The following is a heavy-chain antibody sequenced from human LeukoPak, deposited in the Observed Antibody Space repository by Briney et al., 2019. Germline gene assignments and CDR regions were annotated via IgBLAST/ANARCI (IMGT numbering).Heavy chain of an antibody. CDR3: ARDRLSCSGGSCYGGSDY. Sequence: ASVKVSCKAFGYTFTGYYMHWVRQAPGQGLEWMGWINPNSGGTNYAQKFQGRVTMTRDTSISTAYMELSRLRSDDTAVYYCARDRLSCSGGSCYGGSDYWGQGTLVTVSS. CDR1: GYTFTGYY. J-gene: IGHJ4*02. V-gene: IGHV1-2*02. D-gene: IGHD2-15*01. CDR2: INPNSGGT.